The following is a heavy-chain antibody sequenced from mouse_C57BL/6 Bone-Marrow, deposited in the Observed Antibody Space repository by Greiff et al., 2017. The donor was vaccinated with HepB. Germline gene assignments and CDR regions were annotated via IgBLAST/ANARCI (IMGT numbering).Heavy chain of an antibody. V-gene: IGHV10-1*01. CDR2: IRSKSNNYAT. CDR1: GFSFNTYA. Sequence: EVQLVESGGGLVQPKGSLKLSCAASGFSFNTYAMNWVRQAPGKGLEWVARIRSKSNNYATYYADSVKDRFTISRDDSESMLYLQMNNLKTEDTAMYYCVRGYDYGWDYYAMDYWGQGTSVTVSS. J-gene: IGHJ4*01. D-gene: IGHD2-4*01. CDR3: VRGYDYGWDYYAMDY.